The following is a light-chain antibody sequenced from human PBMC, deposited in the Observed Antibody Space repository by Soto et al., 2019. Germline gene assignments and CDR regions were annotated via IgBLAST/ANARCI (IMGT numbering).Light chain of an antibody. CDR2: DVY. V-gene: IGLV2-14*03. CDR3: SSYTDTSLVV. CDR1: SSDIGAYNY. Sequence: QSALTQPASVSGSPGQSIAISCTGTSSDIGAYNYVSWYQQHPGKAPKLLIYDVYNRPSGVSNRFSGAKSGTTASLTISGLQAEDEAHYYCSSYTDTSLVVYGGGTKLTVL. J-gene: IGLJ2*01.